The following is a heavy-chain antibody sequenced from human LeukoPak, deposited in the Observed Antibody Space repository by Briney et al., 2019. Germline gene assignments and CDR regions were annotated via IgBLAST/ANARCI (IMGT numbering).Heavy chain of an antibody. J-gene: IGHJ6*02. D-gene: IGHD6-6*01. CDR3: ARESRADGMDV. CDR1: GGSFSGYY. Sequence: SETLSLTCAVYGGSFSGYYWSWIRQPPGKGLEWIGEINHSGSTNYNPSLKSRVTISVDTSKNQFSLKLSSVTAADTAVYYCARESRADGMDVWGQGTTATVSS. CDR2: INHSGST. V-gene: IGHV4-34*01.